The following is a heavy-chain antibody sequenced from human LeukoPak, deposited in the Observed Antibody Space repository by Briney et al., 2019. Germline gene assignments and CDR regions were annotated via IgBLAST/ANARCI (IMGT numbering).Heavy chain of an antibody. Sequence: PGGSLRLSCAASGFTFSTYWMSWVRQAPGKGLEWVANIKQDGSEQYYVDAVKGRFTISRDNAKNSLYLQMNSLRAEDTAVYYCARVRSGSTGGFDPWGQGTLVTVSS. CDR1: GFTFSTYW. CDR3: ARVRSGSTGGFDP. D-gene: IGHD3-22*01. CDR2: IKQDGSEQ. V-gene: IGHV3-7*03. J-gene: IGHJ5*02.